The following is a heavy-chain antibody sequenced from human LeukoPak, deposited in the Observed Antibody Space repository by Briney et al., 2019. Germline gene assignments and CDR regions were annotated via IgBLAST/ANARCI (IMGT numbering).Heavy chain of an antibody. Sequence: PSETLSLTCAVYGGSFSGYYWSWIRQPPGKGLEWIGEINHSGSTNYNPSLKSRVTISVDTSKNQFSLKLSSVTAADTAVYYCARGSATLYCSSTSCPTFSFDYWGQGTLVTVSS. CDR2: INHSGST. V-gene: IGHV4-34*01. CDR1: GGSFSGYY. D-gene: IGHD2-2*01. CDR3: ARGSATLYCSSTSCPTFSFDY. J-gene: IGHJ4*02.